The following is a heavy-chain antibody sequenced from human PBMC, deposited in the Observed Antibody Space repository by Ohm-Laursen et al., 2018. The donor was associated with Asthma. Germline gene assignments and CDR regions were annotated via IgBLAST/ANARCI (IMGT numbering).Heavy chain of an antibody. CDR3: ARDSSGLVYYYGMDV. Sequence: SDTLSLTCTVSGVSVSSGSYYWSWIRQPPGKGLEWIGHISYTGSTTYNPSLKSRVTIEVDTSKNQFSLKLTSVTAADTAVYYCARDSSGLVYYYGMDVWGQGTTVTVSS. CDR1: GVSVSSGSYY. V-gene: IGHV4-61*01. CDR2: ISYTGST. J-gene: IGHJ6*02.